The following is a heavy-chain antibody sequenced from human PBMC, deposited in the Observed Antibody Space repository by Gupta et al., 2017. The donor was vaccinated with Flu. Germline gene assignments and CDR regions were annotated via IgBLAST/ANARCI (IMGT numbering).Heavy chain of an antibody. CDR1: GFTFSNYG. J-gene: IGHJ6*02. Sequence: QEWVVESGGGVFKPGRSLRHSCEASGFTFSNYGMHGAGQAPGKGLEWVAVISHDGSNYYHTDSVKGRFTISRDNSKNTLYLQMSSLRTEDTAVYYCAKDWRWDNNNYGMNVWGQGTTVTVSS. CDR3: AKDWRWDNNNYGMNV. D-gene: IGHD1-26*01. CDR2: ISHDGSNY. V-gene: IGHV3-30*18.